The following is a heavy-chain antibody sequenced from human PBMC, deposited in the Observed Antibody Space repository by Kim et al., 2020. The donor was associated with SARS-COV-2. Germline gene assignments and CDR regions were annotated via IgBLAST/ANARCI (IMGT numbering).Heavy chain of an antibody. D-gene: IGHD7-27*01. CDR2: IYYSGST. CDR3: ARHGDRANDY. Sequence: SETLSLTCTVSGGSISSSSHYWGWIRQPPGKGLEWIGSIYYSGSTYYNPSLKSRVTISVDTSKNQFSLKLSSVTAADTAVYYCARHGDRANDYWGQGTLVTVSS. J-gene: IGHJ4*02. V-gene: IGHV4-39*01. CDR1: GGSISSSSHY.